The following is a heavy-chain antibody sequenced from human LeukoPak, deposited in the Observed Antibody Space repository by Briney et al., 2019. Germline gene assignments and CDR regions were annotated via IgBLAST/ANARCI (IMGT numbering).Heavy chain of an antibody. D-gene: IGHD4-17*01. CDR1: GDSVSSSRAA. Sequence: SQTLSLTCAISGDSVSSSRAAWNWIRQSPSRGLEWLGRTYYESKWYSEYAVFVKSRITINPDTSKNQFSLQLNSVIPDDTAVYYCAREKSYGADFDYWGQGTLVTVSS. V-gene: IGHV6-1*01. J-gene: IGHJ4*02. CDR3: AREKSYGADFDY. CDR2: TYYESKWYS.